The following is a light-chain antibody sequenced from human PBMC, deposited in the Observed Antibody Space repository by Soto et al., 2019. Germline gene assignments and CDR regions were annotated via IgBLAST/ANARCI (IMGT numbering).Light chain of an antibody. Sequence: QSALTHPASVSGSPGHSITISCTGTSSDVGTYKYVSWYQQLPGKAPKLMIYEVSNRPSGVSNRFSGSKSGNTASLTISELQAEEEADYYCSSYTSRTNTVFGGGTQLTXL. CDR2: EVS. J-gene: IGLJ2*01. V-gene: IGLV2-14*01. CDR1: SSDVGTYKY. CDR3: SSYTSRTNTV.